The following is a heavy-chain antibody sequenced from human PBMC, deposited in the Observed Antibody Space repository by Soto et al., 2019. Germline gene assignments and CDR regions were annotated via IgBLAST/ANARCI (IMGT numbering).Heavy chain of an antibody. V-gene: IGHV1-8*01. CDR1: GYSFTNND. D-gene: IGHD3-16*01. CDR2: MNPGSGDT. CDR3: ARMETFGSLNWFDP. Sequence: ASVKVSCKASGYSFTNNDVSWVRQATGQGLEWMGWMNPGSGDTGYAQKFKGRVTMTRDISIATAYMELNNLRSDDTAIYYCARMETFGSLNWFDPWGQGNMVTVS. J-gene: IGHJ5*02.